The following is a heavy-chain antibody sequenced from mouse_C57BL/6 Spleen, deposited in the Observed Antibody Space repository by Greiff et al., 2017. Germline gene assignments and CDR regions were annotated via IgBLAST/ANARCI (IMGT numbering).Heavy chain of an antibody. Sequence: VQLQQPGAELVRPGTSVKLSCKASGYNFTSYWMHWVKQRPGQGLEWIGVIDPSDSYTNYNQKFKGKATLTVDTSSSTAYMQLSSLTSEDSAVYYCARNSNYYFDYWGQGTTLTVSS. CDR3: ARNSNYYFDY. D-gene: IGHD2-5*01. CDR1: GYNFTSYW. J-gene: IGHJ2*01. V-gene: IGHV1-59*01. CDR2: IDPSDSYT.